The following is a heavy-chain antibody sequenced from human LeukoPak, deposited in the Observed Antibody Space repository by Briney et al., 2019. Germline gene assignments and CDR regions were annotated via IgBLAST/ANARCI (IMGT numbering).Heavy chain of an antibody. Sequence: SETLSLTCTVSGGSISSYYWSWIRQPAAKGLEWIGRIYTSGSTNYNPSLKSRVTMSVDTSKNQFSLKLSSVTAADTAVYYCARDKGTSGYWYYFDYWGQGTLVTVSS. J-gene: IGHJ4*02. V-gene: IGHV4-4*07. CDR3: ARDKGTSGYWYYFDY. D-gene: IGHD3-3*01. CDR1: GGSISSYY. CDR2: IYTSGST.